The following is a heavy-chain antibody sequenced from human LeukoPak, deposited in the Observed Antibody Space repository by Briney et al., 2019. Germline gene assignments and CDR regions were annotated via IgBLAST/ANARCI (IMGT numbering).Heavy chain of an antibody. CDR2: INHSGST. Sequence: PSETLSLTCAVYGGSFSGYYWSWIRQPPGKGLEWIGEINHSGSTNYNPSLKSRVTISVDTSKNQFSLKLSSATAADTAVYYCARGRRWISIAARSYFDYWGQGTLVTVSS. V-gene: IGHV4-34*01. J-gene: IGHJ4*02. CDR3: ARGRRWISIAARSYFDY. CDR1: GGSFSGYY. D-gene: IGHD6-6*01.